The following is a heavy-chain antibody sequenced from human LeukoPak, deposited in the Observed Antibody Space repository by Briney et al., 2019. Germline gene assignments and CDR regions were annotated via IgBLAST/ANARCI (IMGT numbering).Heavy chain of an antibody. J-gene: IGHJ6*03. D-gene: IGHD1-20*01. CDR2: VSYDGTDT. CDR3: ARGITGTLGSLLTYYYMDV. V-gene: IGHV3-30*09. Sequence: QPGRSLRLSCAASGFTFTNYAMNWVRQAPGKGLEWVATVSYDGTDTSYADSVKGRFAIFRDNSKNTLYLQMNSLRTEDTAVYYCARGITGTLGSLLTYYYMDVWGKGTTVTVSS. CDR1: GFTFTNYA.